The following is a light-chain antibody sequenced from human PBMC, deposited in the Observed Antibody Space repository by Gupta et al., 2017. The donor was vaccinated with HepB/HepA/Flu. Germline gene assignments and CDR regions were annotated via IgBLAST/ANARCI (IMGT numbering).Light chain of an antibody. J-gene: IGLJ3*02. V-gene: IGLV1-47*01. Sequence: QSVLTQPVSTSGTPGQRVTILCSGSSSNIGKNYVFWYQQLPGTAPKLLIYRNNQRPSGVSDRFSGSKSDTSAPLAISGLRSDDEVHYYCAAWDDSLSGWVFGGGTKLSVL. CDR2: RNN. CDR1: SSNIGKNY. CDR3: AAWDDSLSGWV.